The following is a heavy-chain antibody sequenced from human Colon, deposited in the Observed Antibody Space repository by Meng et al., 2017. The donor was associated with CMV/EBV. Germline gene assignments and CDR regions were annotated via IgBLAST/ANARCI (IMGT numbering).Heavy chain of an antibody. CDR1: SFSDDA. Sequence: SFSDDAMRWIGESPGKEQGWVGGDSKDGSRENHAETIRGRVVISRDSSKNTLYLQMNSLGADDTAMYYCAKDGREFHDYVWGSHPDYWSQGTLVTVSS. D-gene: IGHD3-16*01. J-gene: IGHJ4*02. CDR2: DSKDGSRE. CDR3: AKDGREFHDYVWGSHPDY. V-gene: IGHV3-30*18.